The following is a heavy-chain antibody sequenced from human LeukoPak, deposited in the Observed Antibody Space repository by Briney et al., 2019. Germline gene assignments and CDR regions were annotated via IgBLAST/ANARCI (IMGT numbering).Heavy chain of an antibody. CDR3: AGRDQTTGWSFDY. CDR1: GDSFSRYY. CDR2: IYASGST. D-gene: IGHD6-19*01. V-gene: IGHV4-4*07. Sequence: SETLSLTCVVSGDSFSRYYWSWIRQPAGKGLEWIGQIYASGSTIYNPSLASRVTLSIDTSQKQFSQKVRSVTAADTAVYYCAGRDQTTGWSFDYWGQGSQVIVSS. J-gene: IGHJ4*02.